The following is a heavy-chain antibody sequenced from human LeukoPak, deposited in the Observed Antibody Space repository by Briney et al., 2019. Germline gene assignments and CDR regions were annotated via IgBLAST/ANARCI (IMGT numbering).Heavy chain of an antibody. CDR1: GYTFTGYY. CDR2: INPNSGGT. D-gene: IGHD2-21*02. Sequence: ASVTVPCKASGYTFTGYYMHWVRQAPGQGLEWMGWINPNSGGTNYAQKFQGRVTMTRDTSISTAYMELSRLRSDDTAVYYCARSAYCGGDCYSYYFDYWGQGTLVTVSS. V-gene: IGHV1-2*02. J-gene: IGHJ4*02. CDR3: ARSAYCGGDCYSYYFDY.